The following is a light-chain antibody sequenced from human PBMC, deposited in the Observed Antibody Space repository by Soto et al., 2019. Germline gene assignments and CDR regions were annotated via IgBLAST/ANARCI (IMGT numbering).Light chain of an antibody. Sequence: EIVLTQSPGALSLSPGDSATLSCRASQSVSSTYLAWYQHKPGRAPRLLIYGASTRATGIPDRFSGSGSGTDFTLTISKLEPEDFAVYYCQQYDSSPLTFGGGTKMEIK. CDR3: QQYDSSPLT. CDR1: QSVSSTY. CDR2: GAS. V-gene: IGKV3-20*01. J-gene: IGKJ4*01.